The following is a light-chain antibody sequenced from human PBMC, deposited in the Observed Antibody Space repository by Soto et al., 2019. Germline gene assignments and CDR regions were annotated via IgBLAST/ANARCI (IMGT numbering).Light chain of an antibody. J-gene: IGKJ5*01. CDR3: HQYNNWRT. CDR1: QSVSSN. V-gene: IGKV3-15*01. CDR2: GAS. Sequence: EIVMTQSPATLSVSPGERATLSCRASQSVSSNLAWYQQSPGQAPRLLIYGASARATGIPARFSGSGAGTEFTLTISSLQSEDFAVYYCHQYNNWRTFGQGTRVDIK.